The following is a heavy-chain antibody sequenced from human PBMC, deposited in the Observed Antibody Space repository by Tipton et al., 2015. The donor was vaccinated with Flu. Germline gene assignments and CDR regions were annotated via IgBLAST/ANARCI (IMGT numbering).Heavy chain of an antibody. V-gene: IGHV4-38-2*01. CDR1: GDSISSDYF. CDR2: IYRGGSI. CDR3: ARRDYSNYVSDPKNWFDP. J-gene: IGHJ5*02. Sequence: TPSLTCAVSGDSISSDYFWGWIRQPPGKGLEWIASIYRGGSIDYNPSLKNQFSLKMRSVTAADMAVYYCARRDYSNYVSDPKNWFDPWGQGTRVIVSS. D-gene: IGHD4-11*01.